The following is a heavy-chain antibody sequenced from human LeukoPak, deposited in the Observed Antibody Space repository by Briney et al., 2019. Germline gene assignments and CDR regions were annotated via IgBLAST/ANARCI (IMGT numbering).Heavy chain of an antibody. CDR2: INHSGST. CDR3: SRGTGNSRYGGPFDY. CDR1: GGSFSGYY. V-gene: IGHV4-34*01. D-gene: IGHD6-13*01. Sequence: SETLSLTCGVYGGSFSGYYWSWIRQPPGKGLEWIGEINHSGSTNYNPSLKSRVTISVDTSKNQFSLKVSSVTAADTAVYYCSRGTGNSRYGGPFDYWGQGTLATVSS. J-gene: IGHJ4*02.